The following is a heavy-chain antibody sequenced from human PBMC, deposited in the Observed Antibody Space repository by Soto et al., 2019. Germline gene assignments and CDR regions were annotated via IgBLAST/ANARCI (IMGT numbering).Heavy chain of an antibody. V-gene: IGHV4-39*01. Sequence: PSETLSLTCTVSGGSISSSSYDWGWIRQPPGKGLEWIGSIYYSGSTYYNPSLKSRVTISVDTSKNQFSLKLSSVTAADTAVYYCASSGDYYGSGSYLAFYYYYYMDVWGKGTTVTVSS. D-gene: IGHD3-10*01. CDR1: GGSISSSSYD. J-gene: IGHJ6*03. CDR3: ASSGDYYGSGSYLAFYYYYYMDV. CDR2: IYYSGST.